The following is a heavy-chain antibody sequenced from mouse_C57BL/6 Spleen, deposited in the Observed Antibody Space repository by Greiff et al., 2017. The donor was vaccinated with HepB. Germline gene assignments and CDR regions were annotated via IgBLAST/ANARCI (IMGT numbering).Heavy chain of an antibody. D-gene: IGHD1-1*01. CDR2: IDPEDGET. CDR3: ASDYYGSSYVAMDY. Sequence: EVQGVESGAELVKPGASVKLSCTASGFNIKDYYMHWVKQRTEQGLEWIGRIDPEDGETKYAPKFQGKATITADTSSNTAYLQLSSLTSEDTAVYYCASDYYGSSYVAMDYWGQGTSVTVSS. V-gene: IGHV14-2*01. J-gene: IGHJ4*01. CDR1: GFNIKDYY.